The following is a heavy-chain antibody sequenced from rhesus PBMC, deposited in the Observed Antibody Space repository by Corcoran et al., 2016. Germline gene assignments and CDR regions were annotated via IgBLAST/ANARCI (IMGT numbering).Heavy chain of an antibody. J-gene: IGHJ4*01. CDR3: ARNVDTATVIIFDY. D-gene: IGHD5-12*01. Sequence: QLQLQESGPGLVKPSETLSLTCAVSGYSISSGYGWSWIRQPPGKGLELIWYISYSGSTSYNPSLKSRVTISRDTSKNQFSLKLSSVTAADTAVYYCARNVDTATVIIFDYWGQGVLVTVSS. V-gene: IGHV4-122*02. CDR1: GYSISSGYG. CDR2: ISYSGST.